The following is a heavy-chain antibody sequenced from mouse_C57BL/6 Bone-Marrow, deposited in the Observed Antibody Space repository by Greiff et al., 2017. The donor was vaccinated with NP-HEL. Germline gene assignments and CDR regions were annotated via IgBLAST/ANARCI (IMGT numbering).Heavy chain of an antibody. CDR3: TTGEGGGDY. D-gene: IGHD4-1*02. CDR1: GFHTQNTY. CDR2: IDPANGIT. V-gene: IGHV14-3*01. J-gene: IGHJ4*01. Sequence: LVESVAELVRLGASVKFSCTVPGFHTQNTYMPWVKQSPEQALDWFGRIDPANGITTSAPKLQGKATITTDTSSNTAYLQRSSLTAEDTAIYYCTTGEGGGDYWGQGTSVTVSS.